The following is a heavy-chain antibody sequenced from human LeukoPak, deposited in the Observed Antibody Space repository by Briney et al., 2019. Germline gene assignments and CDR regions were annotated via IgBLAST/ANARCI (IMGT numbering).Heavy chain of an antibody. CDR1: GGSISSYY. CDR3: ARAPTYGDYWYFDL. Sequence: SSETLSLTCTVSGGSISSYYWNWIRQPPGKGLEWIGEINHSGTTNYNPSLKSRVTISVDTSKNQFSLKLSSVTAADTAVYYCARAPTYGDYWYFDLWGRGTLVTVSS. CDR2: INHSGTT. J-gene: IGHJ2*01. V-gene: IGHV4-34*01. D-gene: IGHD4-17*01.